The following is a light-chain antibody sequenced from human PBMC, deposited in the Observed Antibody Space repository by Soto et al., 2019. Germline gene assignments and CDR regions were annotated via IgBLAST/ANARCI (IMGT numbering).Light chain of an antibody. V-gene: IGKV1-12*01. CDR2: AAS. J-gene: IGKJ4*01. Sequence: DIQMTQSPSSVSAAVGDRVTITCRASQGINKWLAWYQQKPGKAPQLLISAASTLRSGVPSRFSGSGSGTDFILTISNLQPEDFATSFCQQANSFPLNLGGGTKVDIK. CDR1: QGINKW. CDR3: QQANSFPLN.